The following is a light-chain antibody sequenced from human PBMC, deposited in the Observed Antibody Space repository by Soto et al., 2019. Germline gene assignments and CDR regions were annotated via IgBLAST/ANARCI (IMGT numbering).Light chain of an antibody. J-gene: IGKJ1*01. CDR3: QQYSTSPEA. V-gene: IGKV3-20*01. CDR2: GAS. Sequence: EIELTQSPCTLSLSAGERVTLSCRASQSVSSYYLAWYQQKPGQAPRLLIFGASSMATGAPHRFSGGGSGTEFTLTISTLEPEDSAVYYCQQYSTSPEAFGQGTKVDI. CDR1: QSVSSYY.